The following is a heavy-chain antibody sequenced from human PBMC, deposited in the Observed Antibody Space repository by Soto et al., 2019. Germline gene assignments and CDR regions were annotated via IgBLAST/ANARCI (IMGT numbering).Heavy chain of an antibody. CDR2: IGTAGDT. CDR3: ARGQEVGAHFFDS. J-gene: IGHJ4*02. Sequence: GGSLRLSWEASGFTFSGFDVHWVRQPTGKGLEWVSTIGTAGDTYYAVSVKGRFTISRDNAKNSLSLQMNSLRAGDTAVYFCARGQEVGAHFFDSWGQGTQVTVSS. D-gene: IGHD2-15*01. CDR1: GFTFSGFD. V-gene: IGHV3-13*01.